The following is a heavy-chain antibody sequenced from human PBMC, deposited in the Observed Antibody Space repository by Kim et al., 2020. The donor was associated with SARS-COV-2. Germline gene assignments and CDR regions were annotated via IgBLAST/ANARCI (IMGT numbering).Heavy chain of an antibody. CDR3: ARDSDPDY. Sequence: ASVKVSCKVSGYNFNDHYIHWVRQAPGQGLEWMGWINPNGGGTKYAEKFHGKSSMTRDISTNTAYVELYSLSFDDTAVYYCARDSDPDYWGHGTLVA. CDR1: GYNFNDHY. CDR2: INPNGGGT. V-gene: IGHV1-2*02. J-gene: IGHJ4*01.